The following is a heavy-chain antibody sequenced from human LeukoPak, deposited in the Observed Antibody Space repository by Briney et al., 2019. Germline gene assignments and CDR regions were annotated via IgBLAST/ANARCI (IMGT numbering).Heavy chain of an antibody. CDR2: IYYSGST. CDR3: ARGGYDFWSGSKNWFDP. D-gene: IGHD3-3*01. Sequence: SETLSLTCTVSGGSISSYYWSWIRQPPGKGLEWIGYIYYSGSTNYNPSLKSRVTISVDTSKIQFSLKLSSVTAADTAVYYCARGGYDFWSGSKNWFDPWGQGTLVTVSS. V-gene: IGHV4-59*01. J-gene: IGHJ5*02. CDR1: GGSISSYY.